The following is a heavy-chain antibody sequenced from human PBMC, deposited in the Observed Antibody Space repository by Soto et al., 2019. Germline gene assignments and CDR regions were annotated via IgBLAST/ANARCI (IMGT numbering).Heavy chain of an antibody. Sequence: RESLKISCKDSGNSFSNYWIAWVRQKPGKGLEWIGLIYPGDSDTKYSPSFQGQVTISADTSISTAYLQWHSLEASDTAMYYCAKSLSVQWFLFWGQGSLVTVSS. CDR3: AKSLSVQWFLF. D-gene: IGHD3-22*01. CDR1: GNSFSNYW. V-gene: IGHV5-51*01. CDR2: IYPGDSDT. J-gene: IGHJ4*02.